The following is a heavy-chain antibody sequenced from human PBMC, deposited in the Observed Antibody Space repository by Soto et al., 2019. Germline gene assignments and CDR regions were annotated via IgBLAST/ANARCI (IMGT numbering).Heavy chain of an antibody. Sequence: GASVKVSCKASGGTFSSYAISWVRQAPGQGLEWMGGIIPILGTANYAQKFQGRVTITADKSTSTAYMELSSLRSEDTAVYYCARDRNFAVDVVRYFDWSEGFDPWGRRPMGTVSS. D-gene: IGHD3-9*01. CDR3: ARDRNFAVDVVRYFDWSEGFDP. CDR1: GGTFSSYA. J-gene: IGHJ5*02. CDR2: IIPILGTA. V-gene: IGHV1-69*06.